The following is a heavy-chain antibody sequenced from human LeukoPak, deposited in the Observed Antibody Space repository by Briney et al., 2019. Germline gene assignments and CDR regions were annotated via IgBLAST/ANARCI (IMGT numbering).Heavy chain of an antibody. V-gene: IGHV1-69*04. Sequence: ASVKVSCKASGGTFSSYAISWVRQAPGQGLEWMGRIIPIFGIANYAQKFQGRVTITADKSTSTAYMELSSLRSEDTAVYYCAREVTMIVVVITTEAWFDPWGQGTLVTVSS. CDR3: AREVTMIVVVITTEAWFDP. J-gene: IGHJ5*02. CDR2: IIPIFGIA. CDR1: GGTFSSYA. D-gene: IGHD3-22*01.